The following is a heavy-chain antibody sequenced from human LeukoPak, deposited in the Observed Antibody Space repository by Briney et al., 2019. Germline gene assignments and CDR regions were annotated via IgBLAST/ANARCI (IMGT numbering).Heavy chain of an antibody. V-gene: IGHV4-39*01. D-gene: IGHD2-2*01. Sequence: TSETLSLTCTVSGGSISSSSYYWGWIRQPPGKGLEWIGSIYYSGSTYYNPSLKSRVTISVDTSKNQFSLKLSSVTAADTAVYYCARLYCSSTSCYQSAQPIDYWGQGTLVTVSS. J-gene: IGHJ4*02. CDR1: GGSISSSSYY. CDR3: ARLYCSSTSCYQSAQPIDY. CDR2: IYYSGST.